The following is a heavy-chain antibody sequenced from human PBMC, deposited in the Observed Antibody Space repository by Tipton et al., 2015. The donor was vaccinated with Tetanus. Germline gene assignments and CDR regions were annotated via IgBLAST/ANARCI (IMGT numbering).Heavy chain of an antibody. CDR2: FDPEDGST. J-gene: IGHJ4*02. CDR1: GYTLSELS. CDR3: ANAGSATIFDY. V-gene: IGHV1-24*01. D-gene: IGHD5-12*01. Sequence: QSGPEVKKPGASVKVSCKVSGYTLSELSLHWVRQAPGKGLEWMGGFDPEDGSTIFAQQFQGRVTMTEDTSTDTAYMELSRLRSEDTAFYFCANAGSATIFDYWGQGTLVTVSS.